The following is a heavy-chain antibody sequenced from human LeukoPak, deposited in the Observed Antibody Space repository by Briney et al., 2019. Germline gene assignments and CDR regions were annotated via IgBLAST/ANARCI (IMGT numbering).Heavy chain of an antibody. Sequence: GGSLRLSCEASGVRFSDYLMTWVRQAPGKGLEWGANIEEDGREKYYVDSVKGRFTLSKDNAKNSVYLQMNSLGAEDTAVYYCATGWGEKGYCRGGTCNNPQFDYWGQGILVTVSS. CDR3: ATGWGEKGYCRGGTCNNPQFDY. V-gene: IGHV3-7*01. D-gene: IGHD2-15*01. CDR1: GVRFSDYL. CDR2: IEEDGREK. J-gene: IGHJ4*02.